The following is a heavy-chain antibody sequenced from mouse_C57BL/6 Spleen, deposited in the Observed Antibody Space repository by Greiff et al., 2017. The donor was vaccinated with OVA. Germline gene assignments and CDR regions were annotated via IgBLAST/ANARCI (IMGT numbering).Heavy chain of an antibody. J-gene: IGHJ4*01. V-gene: IGHV5-17*01. CDR1: GFTFSDYG. CDR3: ARKDYGYDYAMDY. Sequence: EVKVVESGGGLVKPGGSLKLSCAASGFTFSDYGMHWVRQAPEKGLEWVAYISSGSSTIYYADTVKGRFTISRDNAKNTLFLQMTSLRSEDTAMYYCARKDYGYDYAMDYWGQGTSVTVSS. CDR2: ISSGSSTI. D-gene: IGHD2-2*01.